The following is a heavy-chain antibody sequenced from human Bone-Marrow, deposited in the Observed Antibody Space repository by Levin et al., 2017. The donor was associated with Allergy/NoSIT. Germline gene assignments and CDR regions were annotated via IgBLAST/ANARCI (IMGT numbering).Heavy chain of an antibody. CDR3: ARASYTLLLVDLRTSSDWYFDL. V-gene: IGHV4-4*07. Sequence: TSETLSLTCNVSGGSVTNHYWTWIRQPAGKGLEWIGRIYSSGRANYNPSLESRVTMSIDTSKNQFSLTLTSVTAADTAMYYCARASYTLLLVDLRTSSDWYFDLWGRGTLVTVSS. CDR1: GGSVTNHY. J-gene: IGHJ2*01. D-gene: IGHD2-8*02. CDR2: IYSSGRA.